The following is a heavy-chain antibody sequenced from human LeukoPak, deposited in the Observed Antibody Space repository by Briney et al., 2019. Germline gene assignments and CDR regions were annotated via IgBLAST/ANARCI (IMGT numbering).Heavy chain of an antibody. Sequence: GGSLRLSCAASGFTFSSYWMHWVRQAPGKGLVWVSRINTDGSSTSYADSVKGRFTISRDNAKNTPYLQMNSLRAEDTAVYYCARTVPGYFFDYWGQGTLVTVSS. V-gene: IGHV3-74*01. CDR1: GFTFSSYW. J-gene: IGHJ4*02. CDR2: INTDGSST. D-gene: IGHD3-10*01. CDR3: ARTVPGYFFDY.